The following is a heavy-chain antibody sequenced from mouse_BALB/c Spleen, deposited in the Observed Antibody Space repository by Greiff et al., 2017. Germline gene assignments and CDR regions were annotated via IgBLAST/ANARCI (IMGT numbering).Heavy chain of an antibody. D-gene: IGHD2-14*01. V-gene: IGHV1-14*01. CDR1: GYTFTSYV. Sequence: VQLQQSGPELVKPGASVKMSCKASGYTFTSYVMHWVKQKPGQGLEWIGYINPYNDGTKYNEKFKGKATLTSDKSSSTAYMELSSLTSEDSAVYYCARGNLIGGFAYWGQGTLVTVSA. J-gene: IGHJ3*01. CDR3: ARGNLIGGFAY. CDR2: INPYNDGT.